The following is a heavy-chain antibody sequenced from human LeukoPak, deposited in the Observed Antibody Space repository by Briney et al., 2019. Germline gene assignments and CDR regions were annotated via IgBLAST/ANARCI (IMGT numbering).Heavy chain of an antibody. V-gene: IGHV4-59*01. J-gene: IGHJ5*02. D-gene: IGHD2-21*02. CDR1: GDSMSNYY. CDR3: ARVCGGDCYPLGFDP. CDR2: IYYSGST. Sequence: TSETLSLTCTVSGDSMSNYYWSWIRQPPGKGLEWIGYIYYSGSTNYNPSLKSRVTISVDTSKNKFSLKLRSVTAADTAVYYCARVCGGDCYPLGFDPWGQGTLVTVSS.